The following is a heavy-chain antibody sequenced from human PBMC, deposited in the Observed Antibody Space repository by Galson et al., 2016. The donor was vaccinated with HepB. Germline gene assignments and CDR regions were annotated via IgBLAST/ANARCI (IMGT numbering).Heavy chain of an antibody. J-gene: IGHJ5*02. V-gene: IGHV4-61*02. CDR1: GDSMTSGTYY. CDR2: VYTSGIS. Sequence: TLSLTCTVSGDSMTSGTYYWNWVRQSAGRGLEWIGRVYTSGISNYNPSFESRVTIDLDTSKNQFSLRLKSVTAADTAVYYCARDNVMGAKNWFDPWGQGTLVTVSS. D-gene: IGHD1-26*01. CDR3: ARDNVMGAKNWFDP.